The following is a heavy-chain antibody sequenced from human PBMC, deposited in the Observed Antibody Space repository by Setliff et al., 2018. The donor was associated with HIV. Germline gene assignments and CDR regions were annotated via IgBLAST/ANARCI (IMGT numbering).Heavy chain of an antibody. J-gene: IGHJ3*02. V-gene: IGHV3-74*01. Sequence: PGGSLRLSCAASGFTFSTYAMGWVRQAPGKGLVCVSRVNNDGTDTIYADSVKGRFTISRDNAKSTVYLQMGSLSADDTAVYYCARGGFNHAFDIWGQGTMVTVSS. CDR3: ARGGFNHAFDI. CDR2: VNNDGTDT. CDR1: GFTFSTYA. D-gene: IGHD2-15*01.